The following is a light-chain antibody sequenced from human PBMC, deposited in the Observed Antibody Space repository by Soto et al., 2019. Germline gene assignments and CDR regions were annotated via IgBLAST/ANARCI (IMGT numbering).Light chain of an antibody. J-gene: IGKJ5*01. CDR1: QRIXNN. CDR3: QQYNNWPS. Sequence: IVMTQSPARLCVSPGDRATLACRASQRIXNNFGWYHQKPGQATRFLISXASIRATGVPARFSGSGCGTEITLTIRSLQSEDVAVYCCQQYNNWPSFGQGTRLEIK. V-gene: IGKV3-15*01. CDR2: XAS.